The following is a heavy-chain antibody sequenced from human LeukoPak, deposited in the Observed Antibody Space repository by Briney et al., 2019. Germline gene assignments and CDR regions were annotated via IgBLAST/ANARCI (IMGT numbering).Heavy chain of an antibody. V-gene: IGHV3-74*01. CDR3: ARGRPHGNDY. D-gene: IGHD4-23*01. CDR2: IASDGSST. J-gene: IGHJ4*02. Sequence: GGSLRLSCAASGFTFSSYWMNWVRQAPAKGLVWVSRIASDGSSTTYADSVKGRFSISRDNAKNTLYLQMNSLRVEDTAVYYCARGRPHGNDYWGQGTLVTVSS. CDR1: GFTFSSYW.